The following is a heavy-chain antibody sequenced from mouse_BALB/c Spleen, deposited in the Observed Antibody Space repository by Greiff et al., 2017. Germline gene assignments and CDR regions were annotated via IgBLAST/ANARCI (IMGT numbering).Heavy chain of an antibody. CDR1: GFSLTGYG. CDR3: ARDSGYGLYAMDY. CDR2: IWGDGST. J-gene: IGHJ4*01. Sequence: QVQLKESGPGLVAPSQSLSITCTVSGFSLTGYGVNWVRQPPGKGLEWLGMIWGDGSTDYNSALKSRLSISKDNSKSQVFLKMNSLQTDDTARYYCARDSGYGLYAMDYWGQGTSVTVSS. V-gene: IGHV2-6-7*01. D-gene: IGHD3-1*01.